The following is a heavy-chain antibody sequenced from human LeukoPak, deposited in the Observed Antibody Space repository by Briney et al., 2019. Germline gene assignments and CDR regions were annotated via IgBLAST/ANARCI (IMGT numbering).Heavy chain of an antibody. CDR2: ISHDVNNK. D-gene: IGHD3-9*01. J-gene: IGHJ4*02. Sequence: GGSLRLSCAASGFSFGNSGMSWVRQAPGKGLEWVAVISHDVNNKYYADSVKGRFTISRDNSKNTLYLQMNSLRVEDTAVYYCARDGYDISTGYYAYHFDYWGQGTLVTVSS. CDR1: GFSFGNSG. CDR3: ARDGYDISTGYYAYHFDY. V-gene: IGHV3-30*03.